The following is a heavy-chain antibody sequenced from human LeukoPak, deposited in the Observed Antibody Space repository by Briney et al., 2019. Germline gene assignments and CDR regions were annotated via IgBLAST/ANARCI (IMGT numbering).Heavy chain of an antibody. CDR1: GFTFSDHY. Sequence: PGGSLRLSCAASGFTFSDHYMSWIRQAPGKGLEWVSDISSSGRTIYHADSVKGRFTISRDNAKNSLYLQMNSLRAEDTAVYYCARDEAHCSGGSCYLGLWGQGTTVTVSS. V-gene: IGHV3-11*01. CDR3: ARDEAHCSGGSCYLGL. CDR2: ISSSGRTI. D-gene: IGHD2-15*01. J-gene: IGHJ6*02.